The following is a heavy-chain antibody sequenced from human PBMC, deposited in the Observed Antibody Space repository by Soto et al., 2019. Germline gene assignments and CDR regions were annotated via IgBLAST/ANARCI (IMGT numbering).Heavy chain of an antibody. D-gene: IGHD4-4*01. CDR2: INPSGGST. CDR1: GYTFTSYY. Sequence: ASVKVSCKASGYTFTSYYMHWVRQAPGQGLEWMGIINPSGGSTSYAQKLQGRVTMTRDTSTSTVYMELSSLRSEDTAVYYCARDLTVTMLVYYYGMDVWGQGTTVTVS. CDR3: ARDLTVTMLVYYYGMDV. J-gene: IGHJ6*02. V-gene: IGHV1-46*01.